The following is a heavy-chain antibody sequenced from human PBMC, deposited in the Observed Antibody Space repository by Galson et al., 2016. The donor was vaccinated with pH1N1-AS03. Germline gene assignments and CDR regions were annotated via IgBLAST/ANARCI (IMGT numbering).Heavy chain of an antibody. CDR1: GVSISRYY. Sequence: SETLSLSCTVSGVSISRYYWSWIRQPAGKGLEWIGRIYTSGSTIYNPSLKSRVTVSVDTSKNQLSLKLTSVTAADTAVYYCVSVWGDYDYWGQGTLVTVSS. D-gene: IGHD3-16*01. J-gene: IGHJ4*02. V-gene: IGHV4-4*07. CDR3: VSVWGDYDY. CDR2: IYTSGST.